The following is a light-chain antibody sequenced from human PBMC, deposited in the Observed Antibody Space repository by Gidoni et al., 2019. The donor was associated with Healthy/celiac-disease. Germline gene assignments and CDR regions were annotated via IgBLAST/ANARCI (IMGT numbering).Light chain of an antibody. CDR2: GAS. Sequence: ELVITQSPATLSVSPGERATLSCRASQTVRSNLACFQQKPGQAPRLLIYGASTRATGIPARFSGSGSGTEFTLTISSLQSEDFAVYYCQQYNNWPPWTFGQGTKVEIK. CDR3: QQYNNWPPWT. V-gene: IGKV3-15*01. CDR1: QTVRSN. J-gene: IGKJ1*01.